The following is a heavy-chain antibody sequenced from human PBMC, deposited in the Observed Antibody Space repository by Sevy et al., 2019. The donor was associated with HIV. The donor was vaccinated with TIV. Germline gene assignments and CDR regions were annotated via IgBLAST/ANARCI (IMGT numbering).Heavy chain of an antibody. CDR2: ISNSGNTI. V-gene: IGHV3-48*03. J-gene: IGHJ4*02. D-gene: IGHD4-17*01. CDR3: ARDLPPSATTVAHFDC. Sequence: GGYLRLSCAASGLTFSSYEMNWVRQAPGKGLEWVSYISNSGNTISYSDSVRGRFTISRDNARNSLYLQMNSLRAEDTAVYYCARDLPPSATTVAHFDCWGQGNLVTVSS. CDR1: GLTFSSYE.